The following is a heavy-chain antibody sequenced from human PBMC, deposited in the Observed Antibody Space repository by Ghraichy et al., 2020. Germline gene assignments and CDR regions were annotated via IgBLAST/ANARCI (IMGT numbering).Heavy chain of an antibody. CDR2: INPHSGYT. V-gene: IGHV1-2*02. CDR3: AHVKVVPPEGGDY. D-gene: IGHD2-2*01. J-gene: IGHJ4*02. CDR1: GYTFTDYA. Sequence: ASVKVSCKASGYTFTDYAVHWVRQAPGQGLEWMGWINPHSGYTYFAQKFQGRVTMARDTSISTVYMELSRLRSDDTAVYYCAHVKVVPPEGGDYWGQGTLVTVSS.